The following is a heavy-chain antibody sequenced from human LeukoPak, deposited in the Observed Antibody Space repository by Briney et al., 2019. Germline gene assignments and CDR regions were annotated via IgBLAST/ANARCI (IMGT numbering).Heavy chain of an antibody. CDR3: ARDRVAAAGIFRRGEPAFDI. V-gene: IGHV3-7*01. Sequence: PGGSLRPSCAASGFTFSSYWMNWVRQAPGKGLEWVANIKQDGSEKYYVDSVKGRFTISRDNAKNSLYLQMNSLRAEDTAVYYCARDRVAAAGIFRRGEPAFDIWGQGTMVTVSS. D-gene: IGHD6-13*01. CDR1: GFTFSSYW. CDR2: IKQDGSEK. J-gene: IGHJ3*02.